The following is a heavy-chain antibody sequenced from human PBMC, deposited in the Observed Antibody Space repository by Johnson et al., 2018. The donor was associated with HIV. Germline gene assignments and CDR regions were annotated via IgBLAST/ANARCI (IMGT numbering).Heavy chain of an antibody. D-gene: IGHD1-26*01. CDR1: GFTFSSYA. V-gene: IGHV3-NL1*01. CDR3: ARGFHSGSYYRGRAFDI. CDR2: IYSGGST. Sequence: QVQLVESGGGVVQPGRSLRLSCAASGFTFSSYAMHWVRQAPGKGLEWVSVIYSGGSTYYADSVKGRFTISRDNSKNSLYLQMNSLRTEDTAVYYCARGFHSGSYYRGRAFDIWGQGTMVTVSS. J-gene: IGHJ3*02.